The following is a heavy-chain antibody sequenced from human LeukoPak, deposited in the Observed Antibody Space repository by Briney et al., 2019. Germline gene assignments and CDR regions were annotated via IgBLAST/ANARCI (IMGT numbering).Heavy chain of an antibody. V-gene: IGHV4-61*02. J-gene: IGHJ4*02. CDR1: GGSISSGIYY. D-gene: IGHD2-15*01. Sequence: SETLSLTCTVSGGSISSGIYYWSWIRQPAGKGLEWIGRIYTSGSTNYNPSLKSRITISVDTSKNQFSLKLSSATAADTAVYYCARNCCPSGSCYDNRGYFDYWGQGTLVTVSS. CDR2: IYTSGST. CDR3: ARNCCPSGSCYDNRGYFDY.